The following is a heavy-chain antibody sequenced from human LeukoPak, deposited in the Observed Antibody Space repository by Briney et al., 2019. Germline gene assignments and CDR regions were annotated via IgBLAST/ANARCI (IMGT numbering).Heavy chain of an antibody. Sequence: GGSLRLSCAASGFSFSDYYMSWIRQAPGKGLEWVSYISSSGSTIYYADSVKGRFTISRDNTKTSLYLQMNSLRAEDTAVYYCARANRYCSSTSCYFGYWGQGTLVTVSS. V-gene: IGHV3-11*01. CDR1: GFSFSDYY. D-gene: IGHD2-2*01. CDR3: ARANRYCSSTSCYFGY. CDR2: ISSSGSTI. J-gene: IGHJ4*02.